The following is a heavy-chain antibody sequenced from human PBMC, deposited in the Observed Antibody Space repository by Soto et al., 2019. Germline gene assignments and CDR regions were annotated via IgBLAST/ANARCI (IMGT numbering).Heavy chain of an antibody. V-gene: IGHV3-21*06. Sequence: GGSLRLSCAASGFSFRSYYLHWVRQAPGRGLEWVSSISPSSSFLSYADSVKGRFTSSRDNAKSSVLLQMNSLRAEDTAVYFCARVGTDYGSGSPYYSDYWGQGTLVTVSS. CDR1: GFSFRSYY. J-gene: IGHJ4*02. D-gene: IGHD3-10*01. CDR2: ISPSSSFL. CDR3: ARVGTDYGSGSPYYSDY.